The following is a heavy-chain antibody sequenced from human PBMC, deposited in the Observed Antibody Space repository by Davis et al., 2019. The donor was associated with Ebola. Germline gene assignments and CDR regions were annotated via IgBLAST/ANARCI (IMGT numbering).Heavy chain of an antibody. V-gene: IGHV3-7*01. D-gene: IGHD3-10*01. J-gene: IGHJ4*02. Sequence: GESLKISCAASGFTFSSYWMSWVCQAPGKGLEWVANIKQDGSEKYYVDSVKGRFTISRDNSKNTLYLQMNSLRAEDTAVYYCARYGSGSPRKEYWGQGTLVTVSS. CDR1: GFTFSSYW. CDR3: ARYGSGSPRKEY. CDR2: IKQDGSEK.